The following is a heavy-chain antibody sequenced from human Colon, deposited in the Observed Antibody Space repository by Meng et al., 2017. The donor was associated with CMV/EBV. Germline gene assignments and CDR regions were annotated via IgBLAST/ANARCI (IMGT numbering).Heavy chain of an antibody. D-gene: IGHD3-3*01. Sequence: GESLKISCAASGFTFSSYWMSWVRQAPGKGLEWVSSISSDGTSRHYSDSVKGRFTISSDNAKGSLYLQMDSLRAEDTAVYYCARDTYYDFWSGYWQFDYWGQGTLVTVSS. CDR1: GFTFSSYW. CDR3: ARDTYYDFWSGYWQFDY. V-gene: IGHV3-21*04. J-gene: IGHJ4*02. CDR2: ISSDGTSR.